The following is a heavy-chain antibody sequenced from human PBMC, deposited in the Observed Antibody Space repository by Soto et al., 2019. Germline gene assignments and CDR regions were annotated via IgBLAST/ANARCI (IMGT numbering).Heavy chain of an antibody. Sequence: QVQLVQSGAEVKKPGASVKVSCNPSGYAFTSYTMHWVRQAPAQGLEWMGWINADNGDSKYSQKFQGRVTITRDTSASIAYMELSSLRSEDTAVYYCARDTGSGLRVEPGIFEYWGQGTLVTVSS. CDR3: ARDTGSGLRVEPGIFEY. D-gene: IGHD1-26*01. J-gene: IGHJ4*02. V-gene: IGHV1-3*01. CDR2: INADNGDS. CDR1: GYAFTSYT.